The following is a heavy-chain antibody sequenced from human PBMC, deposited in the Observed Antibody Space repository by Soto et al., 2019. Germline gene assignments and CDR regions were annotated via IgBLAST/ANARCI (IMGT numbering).Heavy chain of an antibody. Sequence: EVQLVESGGGLIQPGGSLRLSCAASGFTVSSNYMSWVRQAPGKGLEWVSVIYSGGSTYYADSVKGRFTISRDNSKNTLYLQMNSLRAEDTAVYYCVRDGRYYDSSGYPLAPDAFDIWGQGTMVTVSS. CDR3: VRDGRYYDSSGYPLAPDAFDI. V-gene: IGHV3-53*01. D-gene: IGHD3-22*01. J-gene: IGHJ3*02. CDR1: GFTVSSNY. CDR2: IYSGGST.